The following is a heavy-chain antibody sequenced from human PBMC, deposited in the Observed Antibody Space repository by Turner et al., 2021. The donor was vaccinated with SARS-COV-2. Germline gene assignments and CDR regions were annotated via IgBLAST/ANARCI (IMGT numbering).Heavy chain of an antibody. CDR1: GGSISSSSYY. J-gene: IGHJ5*02. CDR2: IYYSGST. V-gene: IGHV4-39*01. CDR3: ARGRIMITFGGVIPNWFDP. Sequence: QLQLQESGPGLVKPSETLSLPCTVSGGSISSSSYYWGWFRQPPGKGLEWIGSIYYSGSTYYNPSLKSRVTISVDTSKNQFSLKLSSVTAADTAVYYCARGRIMITFGGVIPNWFDPWGQGTLVTVSS. D-gene: IGHD3-16*02.